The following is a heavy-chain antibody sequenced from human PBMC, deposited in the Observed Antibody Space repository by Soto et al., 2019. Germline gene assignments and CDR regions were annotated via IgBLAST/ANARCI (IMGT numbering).Heavy chain of an antibody. CDR3: ARTDYGSGSPIY. D-gene: IGHD3-10*01. V-gene: IGHV4-30-4*01. J-gene: IGHJ4*02. CDR2: IFYSGRA. CDR1: GGSISSDRYY. Sequence: QVQLQESGPGLVKPSQTLSLTCIVSGGSISSDRYYWTWIRQPPGKGLEWIGYIFYSGRAYYNPSLESRVNISIDTSQNQFALRLTSVTGADAAVYYCARTDYGSGSPIYWGLGTRVTVSS.